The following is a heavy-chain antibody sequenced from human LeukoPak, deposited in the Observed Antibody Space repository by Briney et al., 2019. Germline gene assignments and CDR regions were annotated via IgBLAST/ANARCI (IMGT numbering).Heavy chain of an antibody. D-gene: IGHD6-13*01. CDR1: GFTFSSYA. V-gene: IGHV3-23*01. CDR2: ISDSGYST. CDR3: ARGGWYSSSWSWGYFDY. J-gene: IGHJ4*02. Sequence: PGGSLRLSCAASGFTFSSYAMSWVRQAPGKGLEWVSTISDSGYSTYYADSVKGRFTISRDNSKNTLYFQVHNLRAEDTAVYYCARGGWYSSSWSWGYFDYWGQGTLVTVSS.